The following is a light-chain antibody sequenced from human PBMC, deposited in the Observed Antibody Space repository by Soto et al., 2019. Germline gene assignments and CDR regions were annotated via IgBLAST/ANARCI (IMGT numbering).Light chain of an antibody. Sequence: DIQMTQSPSSLSASLGDRVTITCRASQTINNYLHWYQQRPGEAPKLLIYSASNLQTGVPPRFSGSGSGTHFTRTISSLQPEDFATYYCLQSSSTPHAFGQGAIVEIK. CDR2: SAS. V-gene: IGKV1-39*01. CDR3: LQSSSTPHA. CDR1: QTINNY. J-gene: IGKJ2*01.